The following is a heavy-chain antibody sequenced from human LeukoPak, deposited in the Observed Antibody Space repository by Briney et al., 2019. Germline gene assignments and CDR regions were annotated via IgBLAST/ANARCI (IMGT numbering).Heavy chain of an antibody. CDR1: GGSFSGYY. V-gene: IGHV4-34*01. CDR3: ARGYEGYLDY. D-gene: IGHD1-1*01. CDR2: INRSGRT. Sequence: ETSGTLSLTCAVYGGSFSGYYWSWIRQPPGKGLEWIGEINRSGRTNYNPSLKSRVAISLDTSKNQFSLKLSSVAAADTAVYYCARGYEGYLDYWGQGTLVTVSS. J-gene: IGHJ4*02.